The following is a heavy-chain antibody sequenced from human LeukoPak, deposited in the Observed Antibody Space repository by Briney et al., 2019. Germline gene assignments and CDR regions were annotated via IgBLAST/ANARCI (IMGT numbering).Heavy chain of an antibody. CDR2: MNPDNGGT. Sequence: ASVKVSCKASGYTFTVYCMHWVRQAPGQGLELMGLMNPDNGGTHYAHKFQGRVTMTRDSSISPAYMELSRLTSDDTAVYYCATLGGHSLAAQNGYWGQGTLVTVSS. V-gene: IGHV1-2*02. D-gene: IGHD3-16*01. J-gene: IGHJ4*02. CDR3: ATLGGHSLAAQNGY. CDR1: GYTFTVYC.